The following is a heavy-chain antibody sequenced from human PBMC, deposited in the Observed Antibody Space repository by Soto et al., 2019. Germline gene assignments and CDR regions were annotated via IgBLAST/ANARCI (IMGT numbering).Heavy chain of an antibody. Sequence: SDTLSLTCTVPCGSISSSYWSWIRQPPGKGLEWIGYIYYSGSTNYNPSLKSRVTISVDTSKNQFSLKLSSVTAADTAVYYCARASVVRGAQYNWFDPWGQGTLVTVS. CDR3: ARASVVRGAQYNWFDP. CDR2: IYYSGST. D-gene: IGHD3-10*01. V-gene: IGHV4-59*07. J-gene: IGHJ5*02. CDR1: CGSISSSY.